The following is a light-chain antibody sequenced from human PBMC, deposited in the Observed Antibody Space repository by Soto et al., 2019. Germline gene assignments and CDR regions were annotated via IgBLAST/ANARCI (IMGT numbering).Light chain of an antibody. Sequence: DLQMTQSPSTLSESVGDRDTITGRASQTISSWLAWYQQKPGKAPKLLIYKASTLKSGVPSRFSGSGSGTEFTLTISSLQPDDFATYYCQHYNSYSEAFGQGTKVDI. CDR2: KAS. CDR3: QHYNSYSEA. J-gene: IGKJ1*01. V-gene: IGKV1-5*03. CDR1: QTISSW.